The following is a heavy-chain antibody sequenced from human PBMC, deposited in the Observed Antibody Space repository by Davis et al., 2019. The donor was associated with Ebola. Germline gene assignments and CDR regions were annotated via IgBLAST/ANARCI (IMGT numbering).Heavy chain of an antibody. CDR2: ISSSASYK. CDR1: GFTFSVYY. CDR3: AQQLGDYGGNALRY. Sequence: GESLKISCAASGFTFSVYYMSWIRQAPGKGPEWVSSISSSASYKNYADSVKGRFTISRDDAKKSLYLQMDSLRAGDTAVYYCAQQLGDYGGNALRYWGQGTLVTVSS. J-gene: IGHJ4*02. V-gene: IGHV3-11*06. D-gene: IGHD4-23*01.